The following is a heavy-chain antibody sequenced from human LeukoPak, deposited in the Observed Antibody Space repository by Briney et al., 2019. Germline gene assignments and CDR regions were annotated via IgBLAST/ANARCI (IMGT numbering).Heavy chain of an antibody. J-gene: IGHJ4*02. D-gene: IGHD1-26*01. CDR1: GGSFSGYY. CDR3: ARVLVGATTLRFDY. V-gene: IGHV4-34*01. Sequence: SETLSLTCAVYGGSFSGYYWSWIRQPPGKGLEWIGEINHSGSTNYNPSLKSRVTISVDTSKNQFSLKLSSVTAADTAAYYCARVLVGATTLRFDYWGQGTLVTVSS. CDR2: INHSGST.